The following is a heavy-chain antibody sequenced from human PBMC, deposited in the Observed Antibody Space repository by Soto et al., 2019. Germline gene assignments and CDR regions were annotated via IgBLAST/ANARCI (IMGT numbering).Heavy chain of an antibody. Sequence: QVQVVESGGGVVQPGRSLRLSCAASGFRFSSYNMDWVRQAPGKGLEWVASISYDGAVKYYADSVKGRFSISRDNAKKEVELPMHRLRAEDSAVYYSAKRGDKSGSSLAGGVDVWGQVTTVTVSS. CDR1: GFRFSSYN. D-gene: IGHD2-21*02. J-gene: IGHJ6*02. CDR2: ISYDGAVK. CDR3: AKRGDKSGSSLAGGVDV. V-gene: IGHV3-30*18.